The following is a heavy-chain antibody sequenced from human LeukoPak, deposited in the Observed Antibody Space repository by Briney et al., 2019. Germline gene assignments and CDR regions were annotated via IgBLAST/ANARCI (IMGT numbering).Heavy chain of an antibody. CDR3: AKDDVPSNWGTLGLFDY. CDR1: GYTFTSYG. D-gene: IGHD7-27*01. CDR2: ISAYNGNT. V-gene: IGHV1-18*01. Sequence: ASVKVSCKASGYTFTSYGISWVRQAPGQGLEWRGWISAYNGNTNYAQRLQGRVTMTTDTSTSTAYMELRSLRSDHTAVYYCAKDDVPSNWGTLGLFDYWGQGALVTVSS. J-gene: IGHJ4*02.